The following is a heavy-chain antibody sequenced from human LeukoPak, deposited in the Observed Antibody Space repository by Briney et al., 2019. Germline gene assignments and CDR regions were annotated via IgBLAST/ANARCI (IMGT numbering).Heavy chain of an antibody. CDR2: SSPYNGNT. CDR3: ARDTDHYFGY. J-gene: IGHJ4*02. Sequence: GASVKVSCKTSGYTFSSYGLTWMRQAPGQGPEWLGWSSPYNGNTNYAQKFQGRVTMTTDTSTNTAYMELRSLRSDDTAVYYCARDTDHYFGYWGQGTLVTVSS. CDR1: GYTFSSYG. V-gene: IGHV1-18*01. D-gene: IGHD2-8*02.